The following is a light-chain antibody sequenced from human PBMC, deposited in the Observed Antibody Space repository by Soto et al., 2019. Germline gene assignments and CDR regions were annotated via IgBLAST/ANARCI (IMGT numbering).Light chain of an antibody. CDR3: QQVKTYPWT. CDR1: QGISNF. J-gene: IGKJ1*01. V-gene: IGKV1-9*01. Sequence: DIQLTQSPSFLTASVGDRVTIPCRASQGISNFLGWYQQKAVKAPRLLIYAASTLQSGVQSRFGGSGSGTEFTLTISSLQPEDFATYCCQQVKTYPWTFGQGTKVEIK. CDR2: AAS.